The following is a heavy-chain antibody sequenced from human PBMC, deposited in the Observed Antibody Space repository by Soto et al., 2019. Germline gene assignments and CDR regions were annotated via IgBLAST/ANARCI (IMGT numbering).Heavy chain of an antibody. D-gene: IGHD4-17*01. CDR2: IRTKVNDFAT. J-gene: IGHJ2*01. CDR1: GFIFSDSG. V-gene: IGHV3-73*01. Sequence: GGSLRLSCAASGFIFSDSGLHWVRQAPGNGLEWVGRIRTKVNDFATIYAASVKGRFTISRDDSKNTAYLQMNSLKNEDTAVYYCARPNDSPDYDYYSDLWGRGTLVTVSS. CDR3: ARPNDSPDYDYYSDL.